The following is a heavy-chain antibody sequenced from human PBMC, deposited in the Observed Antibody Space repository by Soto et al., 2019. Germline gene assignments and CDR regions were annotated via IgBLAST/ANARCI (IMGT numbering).Heavy chain of an antibody. CDR3: ARRSSGWDFDY. V-gene: IGHV3-23*01. Sequence: EVQLLESGGGLVQPGGSLRLSCAAPGFTFSNYAMNWVRQAPGKGLEWVAVISGSGGSTYYADSVKGRFTISRDNSKNTMYLQMNSLRCEDTAVYYCARRSSGWDFDYWGQGTLVSVSS. CDR1: GFTFSNYA. J-gene: IGHJ4*02. D-gene: IGHD6-19*01. CDR2: ISGSGGST.